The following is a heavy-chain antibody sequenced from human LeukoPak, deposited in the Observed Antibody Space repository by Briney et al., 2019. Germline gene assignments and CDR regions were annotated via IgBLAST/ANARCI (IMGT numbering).Heavy chain of an antibody. D-gene: IGHD3-10*02. CDR3: AKDVRGMLSTPDY. CDR1: GFTFSSYA. CDR2: ISGSGDST. Sequence: HPGGSLRLSCAASGFTFSSYAMTWVRQAPGKGLEWVSAISGSGDSTYYADSVKGRFTISRDNSKNTLYLQMNSLRAEDTAVYYCAKDVRGMLSTPDYWGQGTLVTVSS. J-gene: IGHJ4*02. V-gene: IGHV3-23*01.